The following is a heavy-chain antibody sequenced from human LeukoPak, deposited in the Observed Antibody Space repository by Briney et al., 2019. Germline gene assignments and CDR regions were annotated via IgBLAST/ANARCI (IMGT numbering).Heavy chain of an antibody. Sequence: GGSLTLSCAASGFTFSNYSMNWLPQAPGKGRVWISYITSSSTVYYAGSVKGRFTISRDNAKNSLFLQMNSLRAEDTAVYYCARDYCSGPKCYFIDYWGQGALVTVSS. CDR3: ARDYCSGPKCYFIDY. D-gene: IGHD2-15*01. V-gene: IGHV3-48*04. J-gene: IGHJ4*02. CDR1: GFTFSNYS. CDR2: ITSSSTV.